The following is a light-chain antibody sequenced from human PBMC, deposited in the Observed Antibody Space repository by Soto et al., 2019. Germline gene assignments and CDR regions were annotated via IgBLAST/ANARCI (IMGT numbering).Light chain of an antibody. V-gene: IGKV1-39*01. CDR3: QQSYSTLSIS. Sequence: DIQMTQSPSSLSASVGDRVTITCRASESISRHLNWYQQKPGKAPNLLIYAASTLQNGVPSRFNGSRSVTDFTLTISSLQPEDFATYYCQQSYSTLSISFGQGTRLEIK. CDR2: AAS. CDR1: ESISRH. J-gene: IGKJ5*01.